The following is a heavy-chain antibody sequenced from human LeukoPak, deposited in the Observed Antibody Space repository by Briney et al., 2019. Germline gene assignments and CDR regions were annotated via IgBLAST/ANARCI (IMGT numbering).Heavy chain of an antibody. CDR2: IIPILGIA. Sequence: ASVKVSCKASGGTFSSYAIGWVRQAPGQGLEWMGRIIPILGIANYAQKFQGRVTITADKSTSTAYMELSSLRSEDTAVYYCASTSEYYYDSSGFDYWGQGTLVTVSS. V-gene: IGHV1-69*04. CDR1: GGTFSSYA. J-gene: IGHJ4*02. CDR3: ASTSEYYYDSSGFDY. D-gene: IGHD3-22*01.